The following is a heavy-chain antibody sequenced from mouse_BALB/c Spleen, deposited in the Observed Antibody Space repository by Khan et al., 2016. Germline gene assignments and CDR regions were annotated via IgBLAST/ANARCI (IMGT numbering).Heavy chain of an antibody. CDR2: IDPETGGT. V-gene: IGHV1-15*01. J-gene: IGHJ3*01. CDR3: TRDKYGNLFAY. D-gene: IGHD2-10*02. Sequence: QVQLKQSGAELVRPGASVTLSCKASGYRFTDYEMHWVKQTPVHGLEWIGAIDPETGGTAYNQKFKGKATLTADKSSSTAYMELRSLTSEDSAVYYCTRDKYGNLFAYWGQGTLVTVSA. CDR1: GYRFTDYE.